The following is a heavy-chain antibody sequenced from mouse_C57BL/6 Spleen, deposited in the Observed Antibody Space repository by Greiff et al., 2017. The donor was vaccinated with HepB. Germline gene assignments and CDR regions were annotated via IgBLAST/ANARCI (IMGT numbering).Heavy chain of an antibody. Sequence: QVQLKQPGAELVKPGASVKLSCKASGYTFTSYWMHWVKQRPGQGLEWIGMIHPNSGSTNYNEKFKSKATLTVDKSSSTAYMQLSSLTSEDSAVYYCARVGLRPSYYFDYWGQGTTLTVSS. CDR1: GYTFTSYW. J-gene: IGHJ2*01. V-gene: IGHV1-64*01. D-gene: IGHD2-4*01. CDR2: IHPNSGST. CDR3: ARVGLRPSYYFDY.